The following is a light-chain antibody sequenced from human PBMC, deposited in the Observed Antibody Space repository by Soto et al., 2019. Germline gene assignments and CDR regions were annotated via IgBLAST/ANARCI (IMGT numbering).Light chain of an antibody. Sequence: QSALTQPASVSGSPGQSITISCTGTSSDVGGYNYVSWYQQHPGKAPKLMIYDVSNRPSGVSNRFSGSKSGNTASLTISGLQAEDEADYYCSSYTSSRYVFGTGTKVTVL. CDR2: DVS. CDR3: SSYTSSRYV. V-gene: IGLV2-14*01. CDR1: SSDVGGYNY. J-gene: IGLJ1*01.